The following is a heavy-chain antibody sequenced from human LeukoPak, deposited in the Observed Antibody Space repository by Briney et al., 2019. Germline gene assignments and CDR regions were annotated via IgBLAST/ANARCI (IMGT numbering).Heavy chain of an antibody. D-gene: IGHD6-19*01. Sequence: EPSETLSLTCTVSGGSMTSHYWSWIRLPPGRGLEWIGYIYHSGSTNYNPSLGSRVTMSVDTSKKQFSLKLSSVTAADTAVYYCARAVAGYTFDYWGQGTLVTVSS. V-gene: IGHV4-59*11. CDR3: ARAVAGYTFDY. J-gene: IGHJ4*02. CDR2: IYHSGST. CDR1: GGSMTSHY.